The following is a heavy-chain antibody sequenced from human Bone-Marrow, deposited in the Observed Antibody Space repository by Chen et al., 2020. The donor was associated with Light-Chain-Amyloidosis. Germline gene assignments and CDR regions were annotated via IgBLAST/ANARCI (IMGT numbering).Heavy chain of an antibody. Sequence: EVQLVESGGGLLQRGGSLRLSCAASGFAFSSYALSWVVQATGKGLEWVSTISGSGGSRYYGDSVKGRLTISRDNSKNALFLQMNSLRAEDTAVYYCAKDISYDDILPGYPADAFDIWGQGTMVTVSS. J-gene: IGHJ3*02. D-gene: IGHD3-9*01. V-gene: IGHV3-23*04. CDR1: GFAFSSYA. CDR3: AKDISYDDILPGYPADAFDI. CDR2: ISGSGGSR.